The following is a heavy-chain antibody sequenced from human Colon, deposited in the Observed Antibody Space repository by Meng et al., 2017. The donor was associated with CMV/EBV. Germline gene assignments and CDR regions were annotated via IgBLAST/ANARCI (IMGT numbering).Heavy chain of an antibody. CDR3: AAQRRAGFDS. V-gene: IGHV3-53*01. D-gene: IGHD5-24*01. J-gene: IGHJ5*01. Sequence: VELVESVGGPIQPGGCLRLSCTASGFIVSSHYMSWVRQAPGKGLEWVSVIYSGGSTYYADSVKGRFTISGDNAENTLYLQMDSLRVDDTAVYYCAAQRRAGFDSWGQGTLVTVSS. CDR2: IYSGGST. CDR1: GFIVSSHY.